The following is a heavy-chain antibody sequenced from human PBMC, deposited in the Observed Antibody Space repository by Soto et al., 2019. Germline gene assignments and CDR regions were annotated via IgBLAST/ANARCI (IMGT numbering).Heavy chain of an antibody. D-gene: IGHD2-15*01. CDR1: GFTFSGSA. V-gene: IGHV3-73*01. J-gene: IGHJ4*02. CDR3: TAYCSGGSCYLGYYFDY. CDR2: IRSKANSYAT. Sequence: GGSLRLSCAASGFTFSGSAMHWVRQASGKGLEWVGRIRSKANSYATAYAASVKGRFTISRDDSKNTAYLEMNSLNTEDTAIYYCTAYCSGGSCYLGYYFDYWGQGTLVTVSS.